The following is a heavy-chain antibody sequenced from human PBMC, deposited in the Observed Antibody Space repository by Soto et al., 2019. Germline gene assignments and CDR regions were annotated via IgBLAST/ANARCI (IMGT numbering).Heavy chain of an antibody. CDR3: VTYYYDSSGYLTLDY. Sequence: ASVKVSCKASGYTFTSYGISWVRQAPGQGLEWMGWISAYNGNTNYAQKLQGRVTMTTDTSTSTAYMELRSLRSDDTAVYYCVTYYYDSSGYLTLDYWGQGTLVTVSS. D-gene: IGHD3-22*01. CDR1: GYTFTSYG. V-gene: IGHV1-18*01. CDR2: ISAYNGNT. J-gene: IGHJ4*02.